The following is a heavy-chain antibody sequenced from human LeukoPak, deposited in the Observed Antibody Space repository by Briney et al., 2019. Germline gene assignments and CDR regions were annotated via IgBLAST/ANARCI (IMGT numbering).Heavy chain of an antibody. CDR1: GGSISNYY. CDR3: AREGGYYYDSSGYYDY. V-gene: IGHV4-59*12. Sequence: KTSETLSLTCTVSGGSISNYYWSWVRQPPGKGLEWIGYIYYSGSTYYNPSLKSRVTISVDTSKNQFSLKLSSVTAADTAVYYCAREGGYYYDSSGYYDYWGQGTLVTVSS. J-gene: IGHJ4*02. CDR2: IYYSGST. D-gene: IGHD3-22*01.